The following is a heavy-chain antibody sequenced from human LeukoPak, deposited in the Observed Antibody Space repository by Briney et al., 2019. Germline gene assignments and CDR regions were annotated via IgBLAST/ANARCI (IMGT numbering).Heavy chain of an antibody. D-gene: IGHD3-10*01. CDR2: ISYDGSNK. CDR1: GFTFSSYG. J-gene: IGHJ4*02. CDR3: AKGRYTGSSFFDY. V-gene: IGHV3-30*18. Sequence: GRSLRLSCAASGFTFSSYGMHWVRQAPGKGLEWVALISYDGSNKYCSDSVKGRFTISRDNSKNTLYLQMNSLRPEDTAVYYCAKGRYTGSSFFDYWGQGTLVTVSS.